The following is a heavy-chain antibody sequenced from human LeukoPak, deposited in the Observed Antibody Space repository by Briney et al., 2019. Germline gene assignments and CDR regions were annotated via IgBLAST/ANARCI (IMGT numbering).Heavy chain of an antibody. Sequence: SGTLSLTCAVSDGSISSSNWWSWVRQPPRKGLEWIVEMNHTGSTNYNPSLKSRVTISVDTSKNQFSLKLSSVTAADTAVYYCARRGSITMVRGVIIKGAFGYWGQGTLVTVSS. CDR1: DGSISSSNW. CDR3: ARRGSITMVRGVIIKGAFGY. J-gene: IGHJ4*02. CDR2: MNHTGST. V-gene: IGHV4-4*02. D-gene: IGHD3-10*01.